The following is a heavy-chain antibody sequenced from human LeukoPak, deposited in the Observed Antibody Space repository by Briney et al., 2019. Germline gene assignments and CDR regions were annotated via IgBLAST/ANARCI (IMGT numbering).Heavy chain of an antibody. CDR2: IKQDGSEK. V-gene: IGHV3-7*01. CDR1: GFTFSSYW. D-gene: IGHD3-3*01. CDR3: ARFPDFWSGYYTEY. J-gene: IGHJ4*02. Sequence: GGSLRLSCAASGFTFSSYWMSWVRQAPGKGLEWVANIKQDGSEKYYVDSVKGRFTISRDNAKNSLYLQMNSLRAEDTAVYYCARFPDFWSGYYTEYWGQGTLVTVSS.